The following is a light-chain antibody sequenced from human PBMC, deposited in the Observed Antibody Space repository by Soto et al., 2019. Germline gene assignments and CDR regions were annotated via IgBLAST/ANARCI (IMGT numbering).Light chain of an antibody. Sequence: SYELTQPPSVSVSPGQTARITCSGDKLGDKHACWYQQKPGQSPVLVIYQDSKRPSGIPERFSGSNSGNTVILTISGTQAVDEADYYCQAWDSSTVVFGGGTKLTVL. V-gene: IGLV3-1*01. CDR2: QDS. CDR3: QAWDSSTVV. J-gene: IGLJ2*01. CDR1: KLGDKH.